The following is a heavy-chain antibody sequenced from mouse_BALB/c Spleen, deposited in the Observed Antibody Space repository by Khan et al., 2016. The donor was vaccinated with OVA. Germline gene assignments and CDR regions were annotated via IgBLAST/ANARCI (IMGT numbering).Heavy chain of an antibody. D-gene: IGHD1-1*01. Sequence: EVQLQESGPGLVKPSQSLSLTCTVTRYSITSDFAWNWIRQFPGNKLEWMGYITYSGDSSYNPSLKSRISITRDTSKNQFFLQLNSVTTEDTATYYCATLYYYGSSWCDYWGHGTLVTVSA. CDR2: ITYSGDS. V-gene: IGHV3-2*02. J-gene: IGHJ3*01. CDR1: RYSITSDFA. CDR3: ATLYYYGSSWCDY.